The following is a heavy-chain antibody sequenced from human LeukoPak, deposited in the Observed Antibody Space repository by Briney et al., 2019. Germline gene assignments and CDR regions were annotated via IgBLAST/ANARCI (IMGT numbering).Heavy chain of an antibody. CDR3: AREAYGDYTDY. D-gene: IGHD4-17*01. CDR1: GFTFSDYY. V-gene: IGHV3-7*01. Sequence: GGSLRLSCAASGFTFSDYYMSWIRKAPGKGLEWVANIKQDGSEKYYVDSVKGRFTISRDNAKNSLYLQMNSLRAEDTAVYYCAREAYGDYTDYWGQGTLVTVSS. CDR2: IKQDGSEK. J-gene: IGHJ4*02.